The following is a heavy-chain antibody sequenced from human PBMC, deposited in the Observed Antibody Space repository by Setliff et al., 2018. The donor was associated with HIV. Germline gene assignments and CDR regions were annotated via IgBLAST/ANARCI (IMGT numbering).Heavy chain of an antibody. J-gene: IGHJ6*03. CDR3: ARHRGMPGTTWYNHYMDV. D-gene: IGHD1-7*01. Sequence: SETLSLTCTVADGSISTGSYYWSWVRQPAGRGLEWIGRIYTSGSTNYNPSLKGRVTMSVDTSKNQFSLNLTSVTAADTAVYYCARHRGMPGTTWYNHYMDVWGTGATVTVS. V-gene: IGHV4-61*02. CDR2: IYTSGST. CDR1: DGSISTGSYY.